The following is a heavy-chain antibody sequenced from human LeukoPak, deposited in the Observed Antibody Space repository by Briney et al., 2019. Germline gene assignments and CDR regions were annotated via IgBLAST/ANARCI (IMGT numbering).Heavy chain of an antibody. CDR1: GFTFSSNW. V-gene: IGHV3-7*01. D-gene: IGHD1-1*01. CDR3: AIAERRSPIDY. J-gene: IGHJ4*02. Sequence: GGSLRLSCATSGFTFSSNWMSWVRHAPGRGLDWVANIKPDGSAEYYAASVKGRFTVSRDNAKNSLYLQMNSLRVEDTAVYYCAIAERRSPIDYWGQGTLVTVSS. CDR2: IKPDGSAE.